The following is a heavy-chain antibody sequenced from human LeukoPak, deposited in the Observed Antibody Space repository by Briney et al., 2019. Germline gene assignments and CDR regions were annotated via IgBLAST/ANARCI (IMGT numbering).Heavy chain of an antibody. Sequence: GGSLRLSCAASGFTFSSYWMHWVRQAPGKGLVWVSRINSDGSSTSYADSVKGRFTISRDNAKNTLYLQMNSLRDEDTAVYYCASWGLGQLWFENTGDYWGQGTLVTVSS. D-gene: IGHD5-18*01. V-gene: IGHV3-74*01. CDR1: GFTFSSYW. CDR2: INSDGSST. CDR3: ASWGLGQLWFENTGDY. J-gene: IGHJ4*02.